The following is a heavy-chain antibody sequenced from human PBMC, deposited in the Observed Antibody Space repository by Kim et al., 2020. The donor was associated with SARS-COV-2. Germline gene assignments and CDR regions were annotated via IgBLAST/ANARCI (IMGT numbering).Heavy chain of an antibody. Sequence: GESLKISCKGSGYSFTSYWIGWVRQMPGKGLEWMGIIYPGDSDTRYSPSFQGQVTISADKSISTAYLQWSSLKASDTAMYYCARRGAYDSSGYYFSDAFDIWGQGTMVTVSS. CDR1: GYSFTSYW. CDR2: IYPGDSDT. CDR3: ARRGAYDSSGYYFSDAFDI. J-gene: IGHJ3*02. V-gene: IGHV5-51*01. D-gene: IGHD3-22*01.